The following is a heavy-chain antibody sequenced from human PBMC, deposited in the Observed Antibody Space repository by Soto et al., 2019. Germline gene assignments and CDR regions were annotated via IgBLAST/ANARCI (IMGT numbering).Heavy chain of an antibody. CDR1: GGSISSYY. J-gene: IGHJ4*02. CDR3: ARASDSSYYFDY. Sequence: ETLSLTCTVSGGSISSYYWSWIRQPPGKGLEWIGYIYYSGSTNYNPSLKSRVTISVDTSKNQFSLKLSSVTAADTAVYYCARASDSSYYFDYWGQGTLVTVSS. V-gene: IGHV4-59*01. CDR2: IYYSGST. D-gene: IGHD6-6*01.